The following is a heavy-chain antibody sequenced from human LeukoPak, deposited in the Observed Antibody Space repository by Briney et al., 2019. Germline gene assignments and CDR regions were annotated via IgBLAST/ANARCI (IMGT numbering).Heavy chain of an antibody. V-gene: IGHV3-64*01. CDR3: ARDGYNNFSFDY. CDR2: ISSNGGST. CDR1: GFTFSSYA. D-gene: IGHD5-24*01. Sequence: GGSLRLSCAASGFTFSSYAMHWVRQAPGKGLEYVSAISSNGGSTYYANSVKGRFTISRDNSKNTLYLQMNSLRAEDTAVYYCARDGYNNFSFDYWGQGTLVTVSS. J-gene: IGHJ4*02.